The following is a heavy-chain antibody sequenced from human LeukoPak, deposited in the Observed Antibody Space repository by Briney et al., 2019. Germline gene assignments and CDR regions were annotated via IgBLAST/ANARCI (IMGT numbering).Heavy chain of an antibody. D-gene: IGHD3-22*01. CDR2: INTDGGST. Sequence: PGGSLRLSCAASGFTFGSYWMHWVRQAPGKGLVWVSRINTDGGSTTYADSVKGRFTISRDNAKNSLYLQMNSLRAEDTAVYYCATYSSLNRREFQYWGQGTLLTVSS. V-gene: IGHV3-74*01. J-gene: IGHJ1*01. CDR3: ATYSSLNRREFQY. CDR1: GFTFGSYW.